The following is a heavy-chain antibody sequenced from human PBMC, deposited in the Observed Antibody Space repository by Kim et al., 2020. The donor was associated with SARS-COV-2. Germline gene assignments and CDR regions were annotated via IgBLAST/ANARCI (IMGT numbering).Heavy chain of an antibody. CDR2: ISSSSSYI. D-gene: IGHD6-19*01. V-gene: IGHV3-21*01. CDR3: ARDSVAVAGTGHTYYYGMDV. J-gene: IGHJ6*02. CDR1: GFTFSSYS. Sequence: GGSLRLSCAASGFTFSSYSMNWVRQAPGKGLEWVSSISSSSSYIYYADSVKGRFTISRDNAKNSLYLQMNSLRAEDTAVYYCARDSVAVAGTGHTYYYGMDVWGQGTTVTVSS.